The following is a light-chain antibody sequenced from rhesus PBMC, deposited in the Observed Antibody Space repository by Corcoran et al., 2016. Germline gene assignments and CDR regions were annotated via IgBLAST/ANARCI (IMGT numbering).Light chain of an antibody. CDR1: QSGSSF. Sequence: QVILTQSPASLSLSPGERATLSCRASQSGSSFLAWYQQKPGQAPRLLIYGASYRANGIQDRFSGSGSGTEFTLTISSLEPEDCAVYFCQKYSSSPHSFGQGTKVEIK. CDR2: GAS. CDR3: QKYSSSPHS. J-gene: IGKJ2*01. V-gene: IGKV3-53*01.